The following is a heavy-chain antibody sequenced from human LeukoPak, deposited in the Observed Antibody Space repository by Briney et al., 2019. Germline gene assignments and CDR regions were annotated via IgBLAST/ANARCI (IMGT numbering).Heavy chain of an antibody. Sequence: SETLSLTCTVSGGSISSYYWSWIRQPPGKGLEWIGDIYTSGSTNYNPSLKSRVTISVDTSKNQFSLKLSSVTAADTAVYYCARLSRRGWNYPAVDYWGQRTLDTVSS. D-gene: IGHD1-7*01. V-gene: IGHV4-4*09. J-gene: IGHJ4*02. CDR1: GGSISSYY. CDR3: ARLSRRGWNYPAVDY. CDR2: IYTSGST.